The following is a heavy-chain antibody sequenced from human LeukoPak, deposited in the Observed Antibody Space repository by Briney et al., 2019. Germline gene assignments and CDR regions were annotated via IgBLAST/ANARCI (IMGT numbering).Heavy chain of an antibody. J-gene: IGHJ3*02. CDR2: IYPDESQT. CDR3: ATKQPGIHAFDI. Sequence: GESLKISCEGSGYSFSNYWIGWVRQMPGKGLEWMGSIYPDESQTRYRPSFQGQVTISADKSISTAYLQWSSLKASDTAMYYCATKQPGIHAFDIWGQGTMVTVSS. CDR1: GYSFSNYW. V-gene: IGHV5-51*01. D-gene: IGHD6-13*01.